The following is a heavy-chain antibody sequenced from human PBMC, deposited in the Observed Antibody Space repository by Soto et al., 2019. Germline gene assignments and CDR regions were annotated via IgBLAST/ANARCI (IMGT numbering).Heavy chain of an antibody. CDR3: ARVEAPLIHSDHYYYGMDV. Sequence: QVQLVESGGGVVRPGRSLRLACEASGFTFSTYGMHWVRQAPGKGLQWVAVIWYDGTNAYYADSVKGRFTISRDNSKDTLHLEMNNLRAEDTAVYYCARVEAPLIHSDHYYYGMDVWGQGTTVTVAS. CDR1: GFTFSTYG. D-gene: IGHD5-18*01. CDR2: IWYDGTNA. V-gene: IGHV3-33*01. J-gene: IGHJ6*01.